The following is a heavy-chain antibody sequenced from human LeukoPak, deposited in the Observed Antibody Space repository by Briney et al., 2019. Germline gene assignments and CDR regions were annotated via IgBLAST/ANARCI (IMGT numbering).Heavy chain of an antibody. Sequence: SVKVSCKASGGTFSSYAISWVRQAPGQGLEWMGRIIPILDIKTYAQRFQDRVTIIADEDTSTVYMELSSLRSEDTALYYCARDSRPYYTGSGSYYKIGRFDYWGQGTGVTVSS. J-gene: IGHJ4*02. CDR2: IIPILDIK. V-gene: IGHV1-69*04. CDR3: ARDSRPYYTGSGSYYKIGRFDY. CDR1: GGTFSSYA. D-gene: IGHD3-10*01.